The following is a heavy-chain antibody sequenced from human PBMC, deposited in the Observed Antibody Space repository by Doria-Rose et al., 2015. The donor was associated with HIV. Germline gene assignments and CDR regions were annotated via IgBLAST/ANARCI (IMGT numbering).Heavy chain of an antibody. CDR1: GVSLSSPGMG. Sequence: SGPVLVKPTETLTLTCTVSGVSLSSPGMGVNWIRQPPGKALEWLANVFSDDARSYKTSLKSRLTISRGTSKSQVALTMTDMDPVDTATYYCARIKSSRWYHKYYFDFWGQGTLVIVSA. CDR2: VFSDDAR. D-gene: IGHD6-13*01. CDR3: ARIKSSRWYHKYYFDF. V-gene: IGHV2-26*01. J-gene: IGHJ4*02.